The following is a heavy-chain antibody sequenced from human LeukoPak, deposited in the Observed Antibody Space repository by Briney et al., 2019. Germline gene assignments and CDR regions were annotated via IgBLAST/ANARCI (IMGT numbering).Heavy chain of an antibody. CDR3: AKEKETRVRYFDWLTDY. J-gene: IGHJ4*02. CDR1: GGSISNSNNY. D-gene: IGHD3-9*01. V-gene: IGHV3-23*01. Sequence: ETLSLTCTVSGGSISNSNNYWGWIRQAPGKGLEWVSAISGSGGSTYYADSVKGRFTISRDNSKNTLYLQMNSLRAEDTAVYYCAKEKETRVRYFDWLTDYWGQGTLVTVSS. CDR2: ISGSGGST.